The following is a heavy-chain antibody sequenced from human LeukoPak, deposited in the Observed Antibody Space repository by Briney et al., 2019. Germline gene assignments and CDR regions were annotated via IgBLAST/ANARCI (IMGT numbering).Heavy chain of an antibody. Sequence: GGSLRLSCAASGFTFSSYAMSWVRQAPGKGLEWVSAISNSGGSTYYADSVKGRFTISRDNSKNTLNLQMNSLRAEDTAVYYCAKDVTVAVFDYWGQGTLVTVSS. CDR1: GFTFSSYA. D-gene: IGHD6-19*01. V-gene: IGHV3-23*01. CDR3: AKDVTVAVFDY. J-gene: IGHJ4*02. CDR2: ISNSGGST.